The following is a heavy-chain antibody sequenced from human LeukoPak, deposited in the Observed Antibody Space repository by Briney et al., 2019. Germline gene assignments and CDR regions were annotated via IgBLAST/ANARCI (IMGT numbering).Heavy chain of an antibody. Sequence: PGGSLRLSCAASGFTSSSYGMHWVRQAPGKGLECVSFILYYRNNKYYPDSVTAPFTISRDNSKYTLYLQMTSLRAEVTAVYYCAITLTSALVPYWGQGTLVTVSS. V-gene: IGHV3-30*02. CDR2: ILYYRNNK. CDR1: GFTSSSYG. D-gene: IGHD5-18*01. J-gene: IGHJ4*02. CDR3: AITLTSALVPY.